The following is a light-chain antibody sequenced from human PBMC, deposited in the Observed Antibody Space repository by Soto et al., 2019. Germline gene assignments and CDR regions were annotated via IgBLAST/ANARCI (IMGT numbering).Light chain of an antibody. CDR2: DVY. CDR1: SSDVGGYDF. CDR3: CSYTRSTSYV. J-gene: IGLJ1*01. V-gene: IGLV2-14*03. Sequence: QSALTQPASVSGSPGQSITISCTGTSSDVGGYDFVTWYQQHPGKAPKLMIRDVYIRPSGVSNRFSGSKSGTTASLTISGLQAEDEADYYCCSYTRSTSYVFGTGTKLTVL.